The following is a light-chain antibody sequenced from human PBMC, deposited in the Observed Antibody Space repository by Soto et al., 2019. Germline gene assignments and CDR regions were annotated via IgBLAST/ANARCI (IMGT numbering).Light chain of an antibody. V-gene: IGLV1-51*01. Sequence: QSVLTQPPSVSAAPGQKVTISFSGSSSNIGNNYVSWYQQFPGTTPKLVIYDNNNRPSGIPDRFSGSKSGTSATLGITGLQTGDEADYYCGTWDSSLSAVVFGGGTKLTVL. CDR2: DNN. CDR1: SSNIGNNY. J-gene: IGLJ2*01. CDR3: GTWDSSLSAVV.